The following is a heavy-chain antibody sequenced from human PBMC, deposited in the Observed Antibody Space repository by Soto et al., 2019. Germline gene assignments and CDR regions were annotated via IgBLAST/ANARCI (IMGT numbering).Heavy chain of an antibody. CDR3: ARAQDYRVFGPTSPFDV. CDR2: IIPLLGTT. V-gene: IGHV1-69*06. D-gene: IGHD4-17*01. Sequence: QVRLVQSGAELRKPGSSVRVSCKASGDTFSSYAVSWMRQAPGQGLEWLGWIIPLLGTTRYAQRLQGRVTITADKSTSTAYMHLSSLTSDDTGFYYCARAQDYRVFGPTSPFDVWGQGTMVTVSS. CDR1: GDTFSSYA. J-gene: IGHJ3*01.